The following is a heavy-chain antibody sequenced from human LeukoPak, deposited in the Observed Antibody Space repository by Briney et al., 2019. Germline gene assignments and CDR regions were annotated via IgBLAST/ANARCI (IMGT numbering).Heavy chain of an antibody. CDR2: ISTYNGNT. D-gene: IGHD3-3*01. Sequence: GASVKVSCKASGYTFNSYDISWVRQAPGQGLEWMAWISTYNGNTNYAQKVQGRATMTTDTSTSTAYMELRSLRSDDTAVCYCARVLRYDFWSAYYFDYWGQGTLVTVSS. J-gene: IGHJ4*02. CDR1: GYTFNSYD. CDR3: ARVLRYDFWSAYYFDY. V-gene: IGHV1-18*01.